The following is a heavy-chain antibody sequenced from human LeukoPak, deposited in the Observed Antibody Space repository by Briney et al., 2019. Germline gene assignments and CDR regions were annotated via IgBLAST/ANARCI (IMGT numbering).Heavy chain of an antibody. CDR3: ARDVGYYGSGSYYSADY. CDR1: GGSISSYY. D-gene: IGHD3-10*01. V-gene: IGHV4-59*01. CDR2: IYYSGST. Sequence: SETLSLTCTVSGGSISSYYWGWIRQPPGKGLEWIGYIYYSGSTNYNPSLKSRVTISVDTSKNQFSLKLSSVTAADTAVYYCARDVGYYGSGSYYSADYWGQGTLVTVSS. J-gene: IGHJ4*02.